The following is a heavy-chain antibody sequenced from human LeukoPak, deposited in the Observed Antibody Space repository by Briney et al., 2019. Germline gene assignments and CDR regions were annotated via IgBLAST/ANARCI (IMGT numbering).Heavy chain of an antibody. CDR1: GYTSTSYY. CDR3: ARDLDRDDDY. V-gene: IGHV1-2*06. J-gene: IGHJ4*02. CDR2: INPNSGGS. Sequence: ASVKVSCKASGYTSTSYYVHWVRQAPGQGLEWMGRINPNSGGSNYAQKFQDRVTMTRDTSISTAYMELSRLTSDDTAMYYCARDLDRDDDYWGQGTLVTVSS. D-gene: IGHD3-10*01.